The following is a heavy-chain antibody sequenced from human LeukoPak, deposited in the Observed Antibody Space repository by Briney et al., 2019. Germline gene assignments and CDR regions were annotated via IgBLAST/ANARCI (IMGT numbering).Heavy chain of an antibody. Sequence: PGGSLRLSCAASGFTFSSYGMHWVRQAPGKGLEWVAFIRYDGSNKYYADSVKGRFTISRDNSKNTLYLQMNSLRAEDTAVYYCAIGEGHAFGIWGQGTMVTVSS. J-gene: IGHJ3*02. CDR1: GFTFSSYG. CDR3: AIGEGHAFGI. CDR2: IRYDGSNK. D-gene: IGHD3-10*01. V-gene: IGHV3-30*02.